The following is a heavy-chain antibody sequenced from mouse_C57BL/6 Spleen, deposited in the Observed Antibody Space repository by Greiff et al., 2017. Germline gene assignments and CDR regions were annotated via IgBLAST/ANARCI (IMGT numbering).Heavy chain of an antibody. V-gene: IGHV7-3*01. CDR2: IRNKANGYTT. CDR1: GFTFTDYY. Sequence: EVQLVESGGGLVQPGGSLSLSCAASGFTFTDYYMSWVRQPPGKALEWLGFIRNKANGYTTEYSASVKGRFTISRDNSQSILYLQMNALRAEDSATYYGARCSRFYAMDYWGQGTSVTVSS. CDR3: ARCSRFYAMDY. J-gene: IGHJ4*01.